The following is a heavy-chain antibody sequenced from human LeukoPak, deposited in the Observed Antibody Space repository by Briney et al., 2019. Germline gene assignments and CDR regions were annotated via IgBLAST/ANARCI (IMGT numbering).Heavy chain of an antibody. Sequence: ASVKVSCKASGYTFTSYGISWVRQAPGQGLEWMRIINPSGGSTSYAQKFQGRVTMTRDTSTSTVYMELSSLRSEDTAVYYCARDLRVVVTATHLFTDQIDYWGQGTLVTVSS. CDR1: GYTFTSYG. J-gene: IGHJ4*02. CDR2: INPSGGST. D-gene: IGHD2-21*02. CDR3: ARDLRVVVTATHLFTDQIDY. V-gene: IGHV1-46*01.